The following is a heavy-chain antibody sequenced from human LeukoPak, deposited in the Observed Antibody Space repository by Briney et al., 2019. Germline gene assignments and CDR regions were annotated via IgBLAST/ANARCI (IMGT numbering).Heavy chain of an antibody. D-gene: IGHD6-19*01. V-gene: IGHV4-34*01. CDR2: INHSGST. CDR3: ARAFSSGWHSFDY. CDR1: GGSFSGYY. J-gene: IGHJ4*02. Sequence: SETLSLTCAVYGGSFSGYYWSWIRQPPGKGLEWIGEINHSGSTNYNPSLKSRVTISVDTSKNQFSLRLISVTAADTAVYYCARAFSSGWHSFDYWGQGTLVTVSS.